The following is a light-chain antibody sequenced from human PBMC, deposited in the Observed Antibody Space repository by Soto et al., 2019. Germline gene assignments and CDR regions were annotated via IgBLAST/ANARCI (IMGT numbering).Light chain of an antibody. CDR2: AAS. CDR1: QSISSY. V-gene: IGKV1-39*01. J-gene: IGKJ1*01. CDR3: QQSYSTPRT. Sequence: DIQMTQSPSSLSASVGDRVTITCRASQSISSYLNWYQQKPGKAPKLLIYAASSLQSVVPSRFGGSGSGTDFTLTISSLQPEDFATYYCQQSYSTPRTFGQGTKVEI.